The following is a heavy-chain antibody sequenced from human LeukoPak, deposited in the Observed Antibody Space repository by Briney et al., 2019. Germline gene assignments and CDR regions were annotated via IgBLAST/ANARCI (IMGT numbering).Heavy chain of an antibody. CDR1: GFTFSSYG. V-gene: IGHV3-30*03. CDR3: ASPSEYCSGGHCSYYFDS. Sequence: GGSLRLSCAASGFTFSSYGMHWVRQAPGKGLEWVAVISYDGSNKYYADFVKGRFTISRDNARNSLFLQMNSLRAEDTAVYYCASPSEYCSGGHCSYYFDSWGQGTLVTVSS. D-gene: IGHD2-15*01. J-gene: IGHJ4*02. CDR2: ISYDGSNK.